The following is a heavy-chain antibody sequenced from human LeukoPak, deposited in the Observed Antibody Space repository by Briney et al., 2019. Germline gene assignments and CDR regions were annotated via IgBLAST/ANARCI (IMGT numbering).Heavy chain of an antibody. CDR2: IYSGSSA. V-gene: IGHV3-53*01. Sequence: PGGSLRLSCAASGFSVSGTSMSWVRQTPGKGLKWVSTIYSGSSAYYADSVKGRFTIFRDISKNILYLQMNSLRAEDTAVYYCARWGDRGYQLLFEGPDAFDIWGQGTMVTVSS. CDR1: GFSVSGTS. CDR3: ARWGDRGYQLLFEGPDAFDI. J-gene: IGHJ3*02. D-gene: IGHD2-2*01.